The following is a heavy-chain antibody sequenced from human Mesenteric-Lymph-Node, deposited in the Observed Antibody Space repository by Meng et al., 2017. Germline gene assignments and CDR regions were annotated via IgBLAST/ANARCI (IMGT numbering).Heavy chain of an antibody. Sequence: GESLKISCAASGFTFSSYAMHWVRQAPGKGLEWVAVISYDGSNKYYADSVKGRFTISRDNSKNTLYLQMNSLRAEDTAVYYCARSKEQWELLGTNWFDPWGQGTLVTVSS. D-gene: IGHD1-26*01. V-gene: IGHV3-30*04. J-gene: IGHJ5*02. CDR3: ARSKEQWELLGTNWFDP. CDR2: ISYDGSNK. CDR1: GFTFSSYA.